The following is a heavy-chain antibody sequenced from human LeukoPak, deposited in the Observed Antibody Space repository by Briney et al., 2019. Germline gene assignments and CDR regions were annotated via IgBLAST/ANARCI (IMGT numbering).Heavy chain of an antibody. CDR2: IESDGSST. CDR3: ARGGARRGFYTMDV. D-gene: IGHD2/OR15-2a*01. V-gene: IGHV3-74*01. J-gene: IGHJ6*02. Sequence: PGEPLRLSCAASGFTLSSYWMHWVRQAPGKGLVWVSRIESDGSSTSYADSVKGRFTISRDNAKNTLHLQIDSLRAEDTAVYFCARGGARRGFYTMDVWGQGTTVTVSS. CDR1: GFTLSSYW.